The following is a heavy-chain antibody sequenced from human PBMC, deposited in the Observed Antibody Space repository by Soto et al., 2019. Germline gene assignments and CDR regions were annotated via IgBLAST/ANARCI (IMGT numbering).Heavy chain of an antibody. D-gene: IGHD3-10*01. Sequence: PSETLSLTCTVSGGSISGGDHYWSWIRQPPGKGLEWIGYIFNRGSTYYNPSLKSRVTIAVDTSKNQFSLRLSSVTAADTAVYYCAAMVRGVIPNWFDPWGQGTLVTVSS. V-gene: IGHV4-30-4*01. CDR2: IFNRGST. J-gene: IGHJ5*02. CDR3: AAMVRGVIPNWFDP. CDR1: GGSISGGDHY.